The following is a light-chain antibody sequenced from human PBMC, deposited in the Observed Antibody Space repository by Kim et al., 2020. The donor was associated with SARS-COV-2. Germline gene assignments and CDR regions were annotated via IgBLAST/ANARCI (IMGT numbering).Light chain of an antibody. CDR3: SAWDSSLGTWV. V-gene: IGLV10-54*01. CDR1: NNTIGDQG. CDR2: RSC. Sequence: RTATLTCTGNNNTIGDQGAAWLRQHQGNPPKLLAYRSCNRPSGISERLSASRSGSTATLTITGLQPEDEADYYCSAWDSSLGTWVFGGGTQLTVL. J-gene: IGLJ3*02.